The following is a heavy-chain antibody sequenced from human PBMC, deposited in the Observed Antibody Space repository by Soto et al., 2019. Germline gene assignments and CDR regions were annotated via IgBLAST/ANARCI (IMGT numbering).Heavy chain of an antibody. CDR2: IYYSGST. V-gene: IGHV4-30-4*01. CDR3: AREGTDIVATISTVYYYYGMDV. CDR1: GGSISSGDSY. D-gene: IGHD5-12*01. Sequence: QVQLQESGPGLVKPSQTLSLTCTVSGGSISSGDSYWSWIGQPPGKGLEWVGYIYYSGSTYYNPSLKSRVTISVDTPKNQFSLKLSAVTAADTAVYYCAREGTDIVATISTVYYYYGMDVWGQGTTVTVSS. J-gene: IGHJ6*02.